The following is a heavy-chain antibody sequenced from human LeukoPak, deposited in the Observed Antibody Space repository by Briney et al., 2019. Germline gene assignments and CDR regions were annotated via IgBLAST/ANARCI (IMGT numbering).Heavy chain of an antibody. D-gene: IGHD3-10*01. Sequence: GGSLTLSCAASGFTFSSYAMSWVRQAPGKGLEWVSAISGSGGSTYYADSVKGRFTISRDNSKNTLYLQMNSLRAEDTAVYYCAKGSLWFGEFNYWGQGTLVTVSS. J-gene: IGHJ4*02. CDR3: AKGSLWFGEFNY. CDR2: ISGSGGST. CDR1: GFTFSSYA. V-gene: IGHV3-23*01.